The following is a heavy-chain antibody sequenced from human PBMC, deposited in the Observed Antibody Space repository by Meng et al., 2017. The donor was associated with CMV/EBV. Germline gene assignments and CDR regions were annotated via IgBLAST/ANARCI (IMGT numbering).Heavy chain of an antibody. J-gene: IGHJ6*02. CDR2: IYYSGST. V-gene: IGHV4-59*01. CDR3: ATSSYDYVWGIYRSGDYYGMDV. D-gene: IGHD3-16*02. Sequence: SETLSLTCTVSGGSISSYYWSWIRQLPGKGLEWIGYIYYSGSTNYNPSLKSRVTISVDTSKNQFSLKLCSVTAADTAVYYCATSSYDYVWGIYRSGDYYGMDVWGQGTTVTVSS. CDR1: GGSISSYY.